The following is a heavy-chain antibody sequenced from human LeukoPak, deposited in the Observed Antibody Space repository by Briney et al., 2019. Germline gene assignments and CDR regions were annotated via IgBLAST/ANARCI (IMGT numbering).Heavy chain of an antibody. Sequence: GGSLRLSCAASGFTVSSYWMTWVRQAPGKGLEWVANINQDGSEKYYVDSVKGRFTISRDNDKNSLYLQMNSLRAEDTAVYYCARQYSSSWYRGAFDPWGQGTLVTVSS. CDR3: ARQYSSSWYRGAFDP. D-gene: IGHD6-13*01. CDR2: INQDGSEK. CDR1: GFTVSSYW. J-gene: IGHJ5*02. V-gene: IGHV3-7*01.